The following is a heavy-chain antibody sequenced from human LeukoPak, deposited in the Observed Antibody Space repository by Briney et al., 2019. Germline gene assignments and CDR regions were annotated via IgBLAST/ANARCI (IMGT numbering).Heavy chain of an antibody. J-gene: IGHJ4*02. V-gene: IGHV3-23*01. CDR2: ISTGTGST. CDR1: EFTFSNYA. CDR3: AKRGQRPTYYFDY. Sequence: GGSLRLSCAASEFTFSNYAMSWVRQAPGKGLEWVSTISTGTGSTYYADSVKGRFTISRDNSKNTLYLQMNSPRADDAAVYYCAKRGQRPTYYFDYWGQGILVTVSS. D-gene: IGHD6-25*01.